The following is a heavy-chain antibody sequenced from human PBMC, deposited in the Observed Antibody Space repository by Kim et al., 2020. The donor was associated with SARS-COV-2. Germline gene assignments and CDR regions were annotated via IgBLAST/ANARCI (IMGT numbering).Heavy chain of an antibody. CDR2: ISDSGGST. J-gene: IGHJ4*02. Sequence: GGSLRLSCAASGFTFSSYAMSWVRQAPGKGLEWVSAISDSGGSTYYADSVKGRFTISRDNSKNTLYLQVSSLRAEDTAVYYCAKVLIQRYYFDYWGQGTLVTVSS. CDR1: GFTFSSYA. CDR3: AKVLIQRYYFDY. D-gene: IGHD1-1*01. V-gene: IGHV3-23*01.